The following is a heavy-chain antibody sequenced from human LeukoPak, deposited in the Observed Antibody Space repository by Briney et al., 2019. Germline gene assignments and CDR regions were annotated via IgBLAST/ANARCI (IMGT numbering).Heavy chain of an antibody. CDR1: GFTFSSYA. Sequence: HPGRSLRLSCAASGFTFSSYAMHWVRQAPGEGLEWVAVISYDGSNKYYADSVKGRFTISRDNSKNTLYLQMNSLRAEDTAVYYCAREGELTDANYFDYWGQGTLVTVSS. CDR3: AREGELTDANYFDY. D-gene: IGHD1-26*01. J-gene: IGHJ4*02. CDR2: ISYDGSNK. V-gene: IGHV3-30-3*01.